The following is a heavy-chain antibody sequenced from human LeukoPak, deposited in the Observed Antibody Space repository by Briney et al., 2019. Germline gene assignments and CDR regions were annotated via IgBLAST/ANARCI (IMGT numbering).Heavy chain of an antibody. D-gene: IGHD2-15*01. CDR3: AKDGRSGLNYFYMDV. V-gene: IGHV3-33*06. CDR1: GFTFSNYG. CDR2: IWYDGSKQ. Sequence: GGSLRLSCVASGFTFSNYGMHWVRQAPGKGLEWVALIWYDGSKQHYADSVKGRFTISRDNSNNTLYLQMNSLRAEDTAVYFCAKDGRSGLNYFYMDVWGKGATVTVSS. J-gene: IGHJ6*03.